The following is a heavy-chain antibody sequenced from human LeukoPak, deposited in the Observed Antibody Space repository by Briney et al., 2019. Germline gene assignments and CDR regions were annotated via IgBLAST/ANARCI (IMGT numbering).Heavy chain of an antibody. CDR1: GYSFTSYE. CDR3: ARGASLGFSWGY. J-gene: IGHJ1*01. V-gene: IGHV1-8*01. Sequence: GASVKVSCKASGYSFTSYEINWLRQATGQGLEWMGWMSANSGNTGYAQKYQGRVTMTRNTAISTAYMELSSLRSEDTAVYCCARGASLGFSWGYWGQGTLVTVSS. CDR2: MSANSGNT. D-gene: IGHD3-16*01.